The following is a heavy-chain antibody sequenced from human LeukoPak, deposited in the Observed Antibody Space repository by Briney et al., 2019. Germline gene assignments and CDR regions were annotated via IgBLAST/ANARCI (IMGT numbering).Heavy chain of an antibody. CDR1: GFTFSSYS. D-gene: IGHD3-3*01. CDR3: ARGARGFWSGYYDY. Sequence: GGSLSLSRAASGFTFSSYSMNWVRQPPGKGLEWVSYISSGSSTIYYTDSVKGRFTRARYNAKNSLYLQMISLGAEDTAVYYCARGARGFWSGYYDYWGQGTLVTVS. CDR2: ISSGSSTI. V-gene: IGHV3-48*01. J-gene: IGHJ4*02.